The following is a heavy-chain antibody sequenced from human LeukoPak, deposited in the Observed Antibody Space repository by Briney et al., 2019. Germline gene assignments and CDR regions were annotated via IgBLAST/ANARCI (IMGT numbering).Heavy chain of an antibody. D-gene: IGHD6-13*01. J-gene: IGHJ4*02. CDR3: ARDGDQQLAVGFDY. CDR2: IKQDGSEK. Sequence: PGGSLRLSCAASGFTFSSYWMSWVRQAPGKGLEWVANIKQDGSEKYYVDSEKGRFTISRDNAKNSLYLQMNSLRAEDTAVYYCARDGDQQLAVGFDYWGQGTLVTVSS. CDR1: GFTFSSYW. V-gene: IGHV3-7*01.